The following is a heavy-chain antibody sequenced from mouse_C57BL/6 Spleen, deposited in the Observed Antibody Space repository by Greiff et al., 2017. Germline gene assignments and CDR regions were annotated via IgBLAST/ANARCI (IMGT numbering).Heavy chain of an antibody. CDR3: TRWGANWVFDY. CDR2: IDPETGGT. J-gene: IGHJ2*01. D-gene: IGHD4-1*01. Sequence: QVQLQQSGAELVRPGASVTLSCKASGYTFTDYEMHWVKQTPVPGLEWIGAIDPETGGTAYNQKFKGKAILTADKSSSTAYMELRSLTSEDSAVYYCTRWGANWVFDYWGQGTTLTVSS. CDR1: GYTFTDYE. V-gene: IGHV1-15*01.